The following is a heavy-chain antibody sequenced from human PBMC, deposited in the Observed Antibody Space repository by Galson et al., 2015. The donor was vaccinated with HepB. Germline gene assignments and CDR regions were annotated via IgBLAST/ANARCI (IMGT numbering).Heavy chain of an antibody. D-gene: IGHD3-10*01. J-gene: IGHJ4*02. CDR2: IRSKANSYAT. Sequence: SLRLSCAASGFTFSGSAMHWVRQASGKGLEWVGRIRSKANSYATAYAASVKGRFTISRDDSKNTAYLQMNSLKTEDTAVYYCTRHGPMVRGVIRFDYWGQGTLVTVSS. V-gene: IGHV3-73*01. CDR1: GFTFSGSA. CDR3: TRHGPMVRGVIRFDY.